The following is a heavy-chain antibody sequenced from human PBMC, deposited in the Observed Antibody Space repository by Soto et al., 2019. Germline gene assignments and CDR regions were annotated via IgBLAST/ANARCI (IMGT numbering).Heavy chain of an antibody. CDR3: ATYAHHTFDS. D-gene: IGHD3-16*01. CDR2: IKQDGIEK. CDR1: GFNFSNYW. Sequence: EVQLVESGGGLVQPGGSLRLSCAASGFNFSNYWMSWVRQAPGKGPEWVANIKQDGIEKNYVDSVEGRFTISRDNAKNSLYLQMNSLRAEDTAVYYCATYAHHTFDSWGQGTLVTVSS. V-gene: IGHV3-7*01. J-gene: IGHJ5*01.